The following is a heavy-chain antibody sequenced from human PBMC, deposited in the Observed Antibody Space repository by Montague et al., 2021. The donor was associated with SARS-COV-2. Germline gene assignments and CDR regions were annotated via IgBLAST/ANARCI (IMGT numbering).Heavy chain of an antibody. CDR1: GGSISSSNYY. CDR2: IYDSGST. V-gene: IGHV4-39*02. J-gene: IGHJ3*02. D-gene: IGHD5-12*01. CDR3: ARRGRKLLPVATTIGGFDI. Sequence: ETLSLTCTVSGGSISSSNYYWDWIRQPPGKGLEWIGSIYDSGSTYYNPSLKSRVTISVDTSKNHFSLKLSSVTAAETAVYYCARRGRKLLPVATTIGGFDIWGQGTMVTVSS.